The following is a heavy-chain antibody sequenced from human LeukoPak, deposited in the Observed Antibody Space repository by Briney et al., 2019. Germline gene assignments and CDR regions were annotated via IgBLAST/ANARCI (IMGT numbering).Heavy chain of an antibody. CDR3: VSFGELYGFDP. V-gene: IGHV3-30*03. CDR2: ISYDGSNK. J-gene: IGHJ5*02. Sequence: GGSLRLSCAASGFTFSSYGMHWVRQAPRKGLAWVAVISYDGSNKYYADSVKGRFTISRDNSKNTLYLQMNSLRAEDTAVYYCVSFGELYGFDPWGQGTLVTVSS. D-gene: IGHD3-10*01. CDR1: GFTFSSYG.